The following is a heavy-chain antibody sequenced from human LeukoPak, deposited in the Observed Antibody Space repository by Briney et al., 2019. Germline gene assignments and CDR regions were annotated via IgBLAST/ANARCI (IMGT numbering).Heavy chain of an antibody. CDR2: TDPSDSYT. CDR1: GYSFTSYW. D-gene: IGHD2-2*02. V-gene: IGHV5-10-1*01. CDR3: ASSYCSSTSCYINWFDP. J-gene: IGHJ5*02. Sequence: GESLRISCKGSGYSFTSYWISWVRQLPGKGLEWMGRTDPSDSYTNYSPSFQGHVTISADKSISTAYLQWSSLKASDTAMYYCASSYCSSTSCYINWFDPWGQGTLVTVSS.